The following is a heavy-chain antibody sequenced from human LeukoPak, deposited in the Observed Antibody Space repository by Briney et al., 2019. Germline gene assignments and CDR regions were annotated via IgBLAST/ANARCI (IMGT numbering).Heavy chain of an antibody. CDR2: ISAYNGNT. CDR3: ARVYYYGSGSYYSNWFDP. D-gene: IGHD3-10*01. V-gene: IGHV1-18*04. J-gene: IGHJ5*02. CDR1: GYTFTSYY. Sequence: ASVKVSCKASGYTFTSYYMHWVRQAPGQGLEWMGWISAYNGNTNYAQKLQGRVTMTTDTSTSTAYMELRSLRSDDTAVYYCARVYYYGSGSYYSNWFDPWGQGTLVTVSS.